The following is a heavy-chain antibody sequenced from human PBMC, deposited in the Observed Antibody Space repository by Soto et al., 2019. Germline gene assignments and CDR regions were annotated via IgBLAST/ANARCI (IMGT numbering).Heavy chain of an antibody. V-gene: IGHV1-69*13. Sequence: GASVKVSCKASGGTFSSYAISWVRQAPGQGLEWMGGIIPIFGTANYAQKFQGRVTITADESTSTAYMELSSLRSEDTAVYYCARLLAYCGGDCHSFAFDIWGQGTLVTVSS. CDR2: IIPIFGTA. CDR3: ARLLAYCGGDCHSFAFDI. D-gene: IGHD2-21*02. CDR1: GGTFSSYA. J-gene: IGHJ3*02.